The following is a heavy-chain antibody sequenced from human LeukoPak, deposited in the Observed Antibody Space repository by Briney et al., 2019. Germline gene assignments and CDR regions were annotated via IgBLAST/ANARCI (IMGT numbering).Heavy chain of an antibody. D-gene: IGHD6-19*01. CDR1: GGSISSSSYY. J-gene: IGHJ5*02. V-gene: IGHV4-39*01. CDR2: IYYSGST. CDR3: ARPGRQWLVFNWFDP. Sequence: SETLSLTCTVSGGSISSSSYYWGWIRQPPGKGLEWIGSIYYSGSTYYNPSLKRRVTISVDTSKNQFSLKLSSVTAADTAVYYCARPGRQWLVFNWFDPWGQGTLVTVSS.